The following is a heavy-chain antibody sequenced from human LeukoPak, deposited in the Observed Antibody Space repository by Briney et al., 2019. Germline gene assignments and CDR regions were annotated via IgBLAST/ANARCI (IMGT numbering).Heavy chain of an antibody. CDR1: GFTFSSYW. Sequence: GGSLRLSCAASGFTFSSYWMNWVRQAPGKGLEWVANINQDGSAKYYVDSVKGRFTISRDNAKNSLYLQMNSLRADDTAVYYCARVYCSGGSCYSYFDYWGQGPLVTVSS. CDR3: ARVYCSGGSCYSYFDY. V-gene: IGHV3-7*04. D-gene: IGHD2-15*01. J-gene: IGHJ4*02. CDR2: INQDGSAK.